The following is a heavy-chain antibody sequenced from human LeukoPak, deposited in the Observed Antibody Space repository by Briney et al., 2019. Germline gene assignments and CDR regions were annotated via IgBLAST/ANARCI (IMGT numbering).Heavy chain of an antibody. D-gene: IGHD5-24*01. V-gene: IGHV3-21*01. CDR1: GFTFISYS. CDR2: ISSRSSYI. Sequence: GGALRLPCAASGFTFISYSMNWVRQAPGKGLEGVSSISSRSSYIYYADSVKGRFTISRDNATNSLYLQMKSLRAEDTAVYYCASQIVEMATTDALDIWGQGTMVTVSS. CDR3: ASQIVEMATTDALDI. J-gene: IGHJ3*02.